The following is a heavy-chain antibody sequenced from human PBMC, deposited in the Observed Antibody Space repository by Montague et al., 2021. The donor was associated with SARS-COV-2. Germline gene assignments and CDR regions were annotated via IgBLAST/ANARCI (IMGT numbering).Heavy chain of an antibody. V-gene: IGHV4-34*01. Sequence: SETLSLTCAVYGESFSGYYWSWIRQPPGKGLEGIGEINHSGSTNSNPSLKSRLTISVDTSKNQFSLRLSSVTAVDTAVYYCARPSCSSTSCYAPLWYWGRGTLVTVSS. J-gene: IGHJ4*02. CDR1: GESFSGYY. D-gene: IGHD2-2*01. CDR3: ARPSCSSTSCYAPLWY. CDR2: INHSGST.